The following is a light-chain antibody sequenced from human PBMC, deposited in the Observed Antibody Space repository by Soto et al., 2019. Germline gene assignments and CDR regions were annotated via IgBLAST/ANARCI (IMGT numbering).Light chain of an antibody. V-gene: IGLV1-51*01. CDR3: GAWDSSLSGVL. CDR1: TSNIGNNY. J-gene: IGLJ2*01. CDR2: DTN. Sequence: QSVLTQPPSVSAAPGQQVTISCSGETSNIGNNYVSWYQQLPGTAPKLLIYDTNNRPSGIPDRFSSSKSGTSATLGITGLQTGDEAVYYCGAWDSSLSGVLFGGGTKLTVL.